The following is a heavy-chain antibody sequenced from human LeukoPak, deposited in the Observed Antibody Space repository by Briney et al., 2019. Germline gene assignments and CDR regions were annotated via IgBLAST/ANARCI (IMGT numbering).Heavy chain of an antibody. V-gene: IGHV4-39*01. CDR2: IYYSGST. Sequence: SETLSLTCTVSGGSISSSSYYWGWIRQPPGTGLEWIGSIYYSGSTYYNPSLKSRVTISVDTSKNQFSLKLISVTAADTAVYYCARGRLDNYGIDPWGQGTLVTVSS. D-gene: IGHD4-11*01. CDR3: ARGRLDNYGIDP. J-gene: IGHJ5*02. CDR1: GGSISSSSYY.